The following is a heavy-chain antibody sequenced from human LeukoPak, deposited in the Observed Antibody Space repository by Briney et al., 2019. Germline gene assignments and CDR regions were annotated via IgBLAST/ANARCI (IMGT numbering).Heavy chain of an antibody. D-gene: IGHD3-22*01. J-gene: IGHJ4*02. CDR1: GGSISSSSYN. CDR3: ARDTDSSGYYQDY. CDR2: FYAGGRT. Sequence: SETLSLTCTVSGGSISSSSYNRGWIRQPPGKGLEWIGSFYAGGRTSNNPSLKSRVTISVDTSKNQFSLKLSSVTAADTAVYYCARDTDSSGYYQDYWGQGTLVTVSS. V-gene: IGHV4-39*07.